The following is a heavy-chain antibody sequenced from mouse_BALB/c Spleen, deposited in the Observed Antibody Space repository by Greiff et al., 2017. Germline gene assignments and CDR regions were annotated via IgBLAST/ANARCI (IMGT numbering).Heavy chain of an antibody. CDR2: ISSGGGST. V-gene: IGHV5-12-1*01. Sequence: EVMLVESGGGLVKPGGSLKLSCAASGFAFSSYDMSWVRQTPEKRLEWVAYISSGGGSTYYPDTVKGRFTISRDNAKNTLYLQMSSLKSEDTAMYYCARPLDYYGSSYPYWGQGTLVTVSA. D-gene: IGHD1-1*01. CDR3: ARPLDYYGSSYPY. CDR1: GFAFSSYD. J-gene: IGHJ3*01.